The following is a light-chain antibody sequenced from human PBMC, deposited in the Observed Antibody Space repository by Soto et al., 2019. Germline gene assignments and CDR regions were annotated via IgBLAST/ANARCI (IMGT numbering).Light chain of an antibody. CDR1: QNVLYSSNNKNY. V-gene: IGKV4-1*01. CDR2: WAS. Sequence: DIVMTQSPDSLAVSLGERATINCKSSQNVLYSSNNKNYLAWYQQKPGQPPKLLISWASTRESGVPDRFSGGRSGTDFTLTISSLQAEDVAFYYCQQYFSTPITFGQGTRLEIK. CDR3: QQYFSTPIT. J-gene: IGKJ5*01.